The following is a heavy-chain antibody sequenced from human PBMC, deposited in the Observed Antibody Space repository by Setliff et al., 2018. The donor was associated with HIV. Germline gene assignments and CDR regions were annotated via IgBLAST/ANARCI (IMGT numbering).Heavy chain of an antibody. J-gene: IGHJ4*02. CDR1: GHPISSNYY. D-gene: IGHD3-9*01. V-gene: IGHV4-38-2*02. Sequence: SETLSLTCAVSGHPISSNYYWGWLRQSPGKGLEWIGSIYHSGSTYYKPSLKSRVTISLDTSKNQFSLKLNSVTAADTAVYYCARDAGVNYDVLTGYFPFDYWGQGTLVTVSS. CDR3: ARDAGVNYDVLTGYFPFDY. CDR2: IYHSGST.